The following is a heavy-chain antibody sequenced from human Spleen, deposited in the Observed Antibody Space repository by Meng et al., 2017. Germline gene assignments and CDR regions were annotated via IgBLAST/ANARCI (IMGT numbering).Heavy chain of an antibody. V-gene: IGHV3-23*01. Sequence: GESLKISCAASGFTFSSYAMSWVRQAPGKGLEWVSVISGRGDYTYYTDSVRGRFTISRDNSKNTLYLQMNSVSAEDTAIYYCATYMYSYGFSTLDYLDYWGQGTLVTVSS. CDR2: ISGRGDYT. CDR1: GFTFSSYA. J-gene: IGHJ4*02. CDR3: ATYMYSYGFSTLDYLDY. D-gene: IGHD5-18*01.